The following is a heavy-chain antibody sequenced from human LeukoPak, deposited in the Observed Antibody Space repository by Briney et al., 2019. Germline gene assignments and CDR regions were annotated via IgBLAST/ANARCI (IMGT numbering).Heavy chain of an antibody. CDR2: IYYSGNT. Sequence: SETLSLTCTVSGASISSGAYSWSWVRQHPGKGLEWIAYIYYSGNTYYNPSLKRRVTISVDTSKNQFSLKLSPVTAADTAAYYCARTITIFGALGYFDYWGQGTLVTVSS. CDR3: ARTITIFGALGYFDY. V-gene: IGHV4-31*03. J-gene: IGHJ4*02. D-gene: IGHD3-3*01. CDR1: GASISSGAYS.